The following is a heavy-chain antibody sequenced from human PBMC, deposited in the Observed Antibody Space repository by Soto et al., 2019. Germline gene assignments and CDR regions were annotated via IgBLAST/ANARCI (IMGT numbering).Heavy chain of an antibody. J-gene: IGHJ4*02. V-gene: IGHV1-18*04. CDR2: ISAYNGNT. Sequence: ASVKVSCKASGYTCTRYVISWVRQAPGQGGEWMGWISAYNGNTNYAQKLQGRVTMTTHTTTRTAYMELRSMRSDDTAVYFCARSGLLRFFEWSSRSPMDSWGQGTLVTVSS. D-gene: IGHD3-3*01. CDR3: ARSGLLRFFEWSSRSPMDS. CDR1: GYTCTRYV.